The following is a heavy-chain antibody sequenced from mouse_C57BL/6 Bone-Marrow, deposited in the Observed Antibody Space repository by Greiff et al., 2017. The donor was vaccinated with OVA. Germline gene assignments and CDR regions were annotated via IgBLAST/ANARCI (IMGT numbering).Heavy chain of an antibody. J-gene: IGHJ3*01. CDR3: ARESNYAFAY. Sequence: EVQLVESGGGLVKPGGSLKLSCAASGFTFSGYGMHWVRQAPEKGLEWVAYISSGSSTIYYADTVKGRFTISRDNAKNTLFLQMTSLRSEDTAMYYCARESNYAFAYWGQGTLVTVSA. D-gene: IGHD2-5*01. CDR2: ISSGSSTI. V-gene: IGHV5-17*01. CDR1: GFTFSGYG.